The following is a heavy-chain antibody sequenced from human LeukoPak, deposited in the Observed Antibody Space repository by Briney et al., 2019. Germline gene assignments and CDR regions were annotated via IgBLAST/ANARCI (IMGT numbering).Heavy chain of an antibody. J-gene: IGHJ5*02. D-gene: IGHD2-15*01. CDR3: ARGGPAADYGGYCSGGSCYSLSWFDP. V-gene: IGHV4-61*02. Sequence: PSQTLSLTCTVSGGSISSGSYYWSWIRQPAGKGLEWIGRIYTSGSTNYNPSLKSRVTISVDTSKNQFSLKLSSVTAADTAVYYCARGGPAADYGGYCSGGSCYSLSWFDPWGQGTLVTVSS. CDR1: GGSISSGSYY. CDR2: IYTSGST.